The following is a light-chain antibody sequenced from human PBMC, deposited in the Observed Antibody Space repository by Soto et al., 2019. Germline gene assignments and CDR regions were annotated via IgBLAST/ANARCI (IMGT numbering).Light chain of an antibody. CDR1: QTISSW. CDR3: HQYSSSPWT. CDR2: KAS. J-gene: IGKJ1*01. Sequence: DIQMTQSPSTLSGSVGDRVTITCRASQTISSWLAWYQQKPGKAPKLLIYKASTLKSGVPSRFSGSGSGTEFTLTISSLQPDDFATYYCHQYSSSPWTFGQGTKVDIK. V-gene: IGKV1-5*03.